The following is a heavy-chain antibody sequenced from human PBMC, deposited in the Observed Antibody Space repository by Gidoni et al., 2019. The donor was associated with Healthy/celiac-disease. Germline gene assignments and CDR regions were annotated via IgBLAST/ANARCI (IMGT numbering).Heavy chain of an antibody. CDR3: ARASPQYSSGWYYFDY. V-gene: IGHV3-66*01. CDR1: GFTVSSNY. CDR2: IYSGGST. J-gene: IGHJ4*02. Sequence: EVQLVESGGGLVQPGGSLRLSCAASGFTVSSNYMSWVRQAPGKGLEWVSVIYSGGSTYYADSVKGRFTISRDNSKNTLYLQMNSLRAEDTAVYYCARASPQYSSGWYYFDYWGQGTLVTVSS. D-gene: IGHD6-19*01.